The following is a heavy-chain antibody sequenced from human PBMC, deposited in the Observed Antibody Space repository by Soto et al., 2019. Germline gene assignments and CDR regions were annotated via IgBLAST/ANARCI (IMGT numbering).Heavy chain of an antibody. CDR2: IYYSGST. Sequence: SETLSLTCTVSGGSISSSSYYWGWIRQPPGKGLEWIGSIYYSGSTYYNPSLKSRVTISVDTSKNQFSLKLSSVTAADTAVYYCARHLPCGGGSCYPFPYYYYYYMDVWSKGTTVTVSS. J-gene: IGHJ6*03. D-gene: IGHD2-15*01. CDR3: ARHLPCGGGSCYPFPYYYYYYMDV. CDR1: GGSISSSSYY. V-gene: IGHV4-39*01.